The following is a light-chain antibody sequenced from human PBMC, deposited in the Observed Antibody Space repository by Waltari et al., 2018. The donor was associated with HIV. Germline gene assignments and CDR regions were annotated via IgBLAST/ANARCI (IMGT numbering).Light chain of an antibody. Sequence: EIVMTLSLLSLPVTPGEPASISCGSSQSLLHRNGFHYLDWSLQKPGQSPQRLFFLSSNRAYGVPDRFNGSAADTDFTLKISRVEAEDVVVYCCMQALQTPNTFGQGTKVEIK. CDR1: QSLLHRNGFHY. J-gene: IGKJ1*01. CDR2: LSS. V-gene: IGKV2-28*01. CDR3: MQALQTPNT.